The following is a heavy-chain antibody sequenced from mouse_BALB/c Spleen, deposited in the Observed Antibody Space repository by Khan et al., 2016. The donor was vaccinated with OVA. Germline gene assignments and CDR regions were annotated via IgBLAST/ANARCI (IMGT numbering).Heavy chain of an antibody. V-gene: IGHV1S81*02. Sequence: QVQLQQSGAELVNPGASVNLSCKASGYTLTSYWMHWVKQRPGQGLEWIGEINPSNGRTNYNEKFKSKATLTVDKSSSTAYMQLSSPTSADSAVYYCARLLINFDYWGQGTTLTVSS. J-gene: IGHJ2*01. CDR2: INPSNGRT. CDR1: GYTLTSYW. CDR3: ARLLINFDY. D-gene: IGHD2-1*01.